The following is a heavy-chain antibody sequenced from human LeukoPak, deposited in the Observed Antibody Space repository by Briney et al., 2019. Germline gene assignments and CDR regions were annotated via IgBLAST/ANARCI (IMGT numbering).Heavy chain of an antibody. Sequence: SETLSLTCAVSGYSISSGYYWGWIRQPPGKGLEWIASIYHSGSTYYNPSLKSRVTISVDTSKNQFSLKLSSVTAADTAVYYCARGLTRYYYGMDICGKGTTVTVSS. V-gene: IGHV4-38-2*01. J-gene: IGHJ6*04. CDR3: ARGLTRYYYGMDI. CDR2: IYHSGST. D-gene: IGHD3-9*01. CDR1: GYSISSGYY.